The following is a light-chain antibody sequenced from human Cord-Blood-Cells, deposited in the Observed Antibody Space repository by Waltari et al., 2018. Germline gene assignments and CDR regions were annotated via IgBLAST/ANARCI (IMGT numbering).Light chain of an antibody. CDR2: GNN. V-gene: IGLV1-47*02. CDR3: AAWDDSLSGPV. Sequence: QSVLTQPPSASGTPGQRVTISCSGSSSNIGSNYVYWYQQLPGTAPNSRLFGNNQRPSGVPDRFSGSKSGTSASLAISGLRSEDEADYYCAAWDDSLSGPVFGGGTKLTVL. J-gene: IGLJ3*02. CDR1: SSNIGSNY.